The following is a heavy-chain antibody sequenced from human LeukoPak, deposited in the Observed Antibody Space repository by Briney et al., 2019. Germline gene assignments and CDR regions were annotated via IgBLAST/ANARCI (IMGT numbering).Heavy chain of an antibody. V-gene: IGHV3-9*01. CDR2: ISWNSGSI. CDR1: GFTFDDYA. D-gene: IGHD2-15*01. Sequence: PGGSLRLSCAASGFTFDDYAMHWVRHAPGKGLEWVSGISWNSGSIGYADSVKGRFTISRDNAKNSLYLQMNSLRAEDTALYYCAKDAGAANLFGWFDPWGQGTLVTVSS. CDR3: AKDAGAANLFGWFDP. J-gene: IGHJ5*02.